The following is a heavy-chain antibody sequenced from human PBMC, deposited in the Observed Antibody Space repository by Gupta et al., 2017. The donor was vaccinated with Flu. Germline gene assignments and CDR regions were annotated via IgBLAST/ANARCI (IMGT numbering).Heavy chain of an antibody. CDR1: GFTFSAYW. CDR2: LHDDGSKA. V-gene: IGHV3-74*01. CDR3: VRESPGRGIRYLDL. Sequence: EVQLVESGGGLVQPGESLRLSCAASGFTFSAYWMHWVRQAPGKGLVWVSRLHDDGSKAFDAEAVEGRFTTSRDNVRNTLYLQMNSLRDEDAAVYYCVRESPGRGIRYLDLWGRGTPVTVS. J-gene: IGHJ2*01.